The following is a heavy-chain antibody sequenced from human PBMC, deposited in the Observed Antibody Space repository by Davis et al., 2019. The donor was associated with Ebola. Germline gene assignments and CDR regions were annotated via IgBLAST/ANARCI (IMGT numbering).Heavy chain of an antibody. V-gene: IGHV3-33*06. CDR1: GFTFSSYG. D-gene: IGHD2-21*02. Sequence: GESLKISCAASGFTFSSYGMHWVRQAPGKGLEWVAVIWYDGSNKYYADSVKGRFTISRDNSKNTLYLQMNSLRAEDTAVYYCAKDDHVVVTAHFNWGQGTLVTVSS. CDR2: IWYDGSNK. J-gene: IGHJ4*02. CDR3: AKDDHVVVTAHFN.